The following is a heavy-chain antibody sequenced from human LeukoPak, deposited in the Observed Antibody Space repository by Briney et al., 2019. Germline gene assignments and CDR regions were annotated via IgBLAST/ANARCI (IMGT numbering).Heavy chain of an antibody. J-gene: IGHJ6*03. CDR2: ISSSSGYI. CDR1: GFTFSSYS. CDR3: ARVQQLHYYYYMDV. Sequence: PGGSLRLSCAASGFTFSSYSMNWVRQAPGKGLEWVSSISSSSGYIYYADSVKGRFTISRDNAKNSLYLQMNSLRAEDTAVYYCARVQQLHYYYYMDVWGKGTTVTVSS. D-gene: IGHD6-13*01. V-gene: IGHV3-21*01.